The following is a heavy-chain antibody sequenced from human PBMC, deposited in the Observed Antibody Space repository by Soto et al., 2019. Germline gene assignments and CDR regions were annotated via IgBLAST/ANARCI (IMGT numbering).Heavy chain of an antibody. V-gene: IGHV3-74*01. J-gene: IGHJ4*02. CDR3: ARPRYDGSGTPFDH. CDR2: LNGDGSTT. D-gene: IGHD3-22*01. CDR1: GFTFSSYW. Sequence: EVQLVESGGGLVQPGGSLRLSCVASGFTFSSYWMHWVRQAPGKGLVWVSRLNGDGSTTSYADSVKDRFIISRDNAKNMLYLQMNSLRAEDTAVYYCARPRYDGSGTPFDHWGQGTLVTVSS.